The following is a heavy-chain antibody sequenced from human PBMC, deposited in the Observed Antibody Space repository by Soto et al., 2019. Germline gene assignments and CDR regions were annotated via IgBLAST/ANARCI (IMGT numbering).Heavy chain of an antibody. CDR2: IQENGSQK. CDR3: VRGRDDTSGSESWYYMDI. J-gene: IGHJ6*03. D-gene: IGHD3-10*01. Sequence: GGSLRLSCVASGFTFSNYWMNWVRQAPGKGLEWVANIQENGSQKRYVDSVKGRFTISRDNAKDSLYLQMDSLRAEDTAVYYCVRGRDDTSGSESWYYMDIWGKGASVTVSS. V-gene: IGHV3-7*01. CDR1: GFTFSNYW.